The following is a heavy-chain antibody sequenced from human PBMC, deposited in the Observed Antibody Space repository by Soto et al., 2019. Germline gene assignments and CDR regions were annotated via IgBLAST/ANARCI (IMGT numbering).Heavy chain of an antibody. CDR1: GGSIGSYY. V-gene: IGHV4-59*08. J-gene: IGHJ3*02. CDR2: IYYSGST. D-gene: IGHD2-15*01. CDR3: ARHGGCSGGSCYSGEYAFDI. Sequence: PSETLSLTCTVSGGSIGSYYGSWIRQPPGKGLEWIGYIYYSGSTNYNPSLKSRVTISVDTSKNQFSLKLSSVTAADTAVYYCARHGGCSGGSCYSGEYAFDIWGQGTMVTVSS.